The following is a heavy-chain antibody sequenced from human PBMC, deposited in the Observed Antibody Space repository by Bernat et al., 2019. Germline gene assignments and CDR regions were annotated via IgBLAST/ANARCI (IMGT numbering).Heavy chain of an antibody. CDR3: ARPLVPDVYDAFDM. CDR2: IYYTGST. V-gene: IGHV4-59*08. Sequence: QVQLQESGPGLVKPSETLSLTCTVSGGSISTYYWSWIRQPPGKELEWIGYIYYTGSTTYNPSLKSRVTTSVDSSKNQFSLKLSSVTAADTAVYYCARPLVPDVYDAFDMWGQGTMVTVSS. J-gene: IGHJ3*02. CDR1: GGSISTYY. D-gene: IGHD2-2*01.